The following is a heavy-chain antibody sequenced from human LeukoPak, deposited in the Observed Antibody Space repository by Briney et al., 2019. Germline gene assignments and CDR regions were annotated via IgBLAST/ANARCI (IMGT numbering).Heavy chain of an antibody. V-gene: IGHV4-38-2*02. CDR2: IYHSGST. D-gene: IGHD1-1*01. CDR1: GYSISSGYY. J-gene: IGHJ4*02. CDR3: ARDRTTGTTCLDY. Sequence: SETLSLTCTVSGYSISSGYYWGWIRQPPGKGLEWIGSIYHSGSTYYNPSLKSRVTISVDTSKNQFSLKLSSVTAADTAVYYCARDRTTGTTCLDYWGQGTLVTVSS.